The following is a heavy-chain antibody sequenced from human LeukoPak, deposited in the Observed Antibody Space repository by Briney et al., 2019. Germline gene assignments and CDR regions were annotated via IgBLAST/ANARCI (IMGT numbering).Heavy chain of an antibody. J-gene: IGHJ4*02. Sequence: GGSLRPFCAASGFTFSSYAMSWVRQAPGKGLEWVSAISGSGGSTYYADSVKGRFTISRDNSKNTLYLQMNSLRAEDTAVYYCAKGLRRSYDSPPAWGQGTLVTVSS. V-gene: IGHV3-23*01. CDR2: ISGSGGST. D-gene: IGHD3-22*01. CDR3: AKGLRRSYDSPPA. CDR1: GFTFSSYA.